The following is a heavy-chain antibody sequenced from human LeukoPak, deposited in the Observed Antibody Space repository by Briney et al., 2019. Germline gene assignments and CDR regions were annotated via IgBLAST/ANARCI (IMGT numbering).Heavy chain of an antibody. CDR1: GFTFSSYE. Sequence: GGSLRLSCATSGFTFSSYEMNWVRQGPGKGLEWVSFITSSGSAIYYADSVRGRFTVSRDNAKNSLTLQMNSLRAEDTAVYFCARVGNLRVGAEDAFDIWGQGTLVSVSS. CDR3: ARVGNLRVGAEDAFDI. CDR2: ITSSGSAI. J-gene: IGHJ3*02. V-gene: IGHV3-48*03. D-gene: IGHD1-26*01.